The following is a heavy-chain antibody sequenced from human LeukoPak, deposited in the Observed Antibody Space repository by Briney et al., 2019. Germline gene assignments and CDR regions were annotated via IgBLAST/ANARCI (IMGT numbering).Heavy chain of an antibody. CDR3: ARDISPLDY. J-gene: IGHJ4*02. V-gene: IGHV3-48*03. Sequence: TGGSLRLSCAASGFPFSSYEMNWVRQAPGKGLEWVSYISSSGSTIYYADSVKGRFTISRDNAKNSLYLQMNTLRVEDTAVYYRARDISPLDYWGQGTLVTVSS. CDR2: ISSSGSTI. CDR1: GFPFSSYE.